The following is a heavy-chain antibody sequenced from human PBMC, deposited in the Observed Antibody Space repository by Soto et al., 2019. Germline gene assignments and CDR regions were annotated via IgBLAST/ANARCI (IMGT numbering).Heavy chain of an antibody. V-gene: IGHV3-15*07. J-gene: IGHJ4*02. CDR2: IKSKTDGGTT. CDR1: GFTFSNAW. Sequence: GGSLRLSCAASGFTFSNAWMNWVRQAPGKGLEWVGRIKSKTDGGTTDYAAPVKGRFTISRDDSKNTLYLQMNSLKTEDTAVYYCTTDPNLLVGARDYWGQGTLVTVSS. D-gene: IGHD1-26*01. CDR3: TTDPNLLVGARDY.